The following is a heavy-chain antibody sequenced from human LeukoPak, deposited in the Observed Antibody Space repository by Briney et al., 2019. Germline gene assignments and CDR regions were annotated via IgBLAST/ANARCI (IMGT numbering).Heavy chain of an antibody. J-gene: IGHJ4*02. D-gene: IGHD5-24*01. CDR3: ARGAQRWLQLGYYFDY. CDR2: IKQDGSEK. CDR1: GFTFSSYW. V-gene: IGHV3-7*03. Sequence: GGSLRLSCAASGFTFSSYWMSWVRQAPGKGLEWVANIKQDGSEKYYVDSVKGRFTISRDNAKNSLYLQMNSLRAEDTAVYYCARGAQRWLQLGYYFDYWGQGTLVTVSS.